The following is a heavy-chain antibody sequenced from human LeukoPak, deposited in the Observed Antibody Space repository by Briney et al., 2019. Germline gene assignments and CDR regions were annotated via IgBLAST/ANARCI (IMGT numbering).Heavy chain of an antibody. CDR3: ARDRWGATDY. Sequence: GGSLRLSCAASVFTFDDYGMSWVRQAPGKGLEWVSGINWNGGSTGYADSVRDRFTISRDNAKNSLYLQMNSLRAEDSALYYCARDRWGATDYWGQGTLVTVSS. J-gene: IGHJ4*02. CDR2: INWNGGST. D-gene: IGHD1-26*01. CDR1: VFTFDDYG. V-gene: IGHV3-20*04.